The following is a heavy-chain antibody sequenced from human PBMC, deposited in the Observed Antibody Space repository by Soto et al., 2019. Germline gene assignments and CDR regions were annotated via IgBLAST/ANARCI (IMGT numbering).Heavy chain of an antibody. CDR3: VRIRYQLPSSVLWLDP. J-gene: IGHJ5*02. CDR1: GGFLSESY. V-gene: IGHV4-34*01. CDR2: INHVGGT. D-gene: IGHD3-16*01. Sequence: SETLSLTCAVYGGFLSESYWTWIRQPPGKGLEWIGEINHVGGTNYNPSLKSRVTMSVDTSQNQFSLRPISVTAADTAMYFCVRIRYQLPSSVLWLDPWGQGTPVTVSS.